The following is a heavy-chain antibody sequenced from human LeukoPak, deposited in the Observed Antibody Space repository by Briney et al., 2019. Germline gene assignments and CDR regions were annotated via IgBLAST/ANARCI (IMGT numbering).Heavy chain of an antibody. Sequence: PGGSLRLSCAASGFTFSSYSMNWVRQAPGKGLEWVSSSSSSSSYIYYADSVKGRFTISRDNAKNSLYLQMNSLRAEDTAVYYCARDGPVPAAIGGYYWGQGTLVTVSS. J-gene: IGHJ4*02. CDR3: ARDGPVPAAIGGYY. CDR1: GFTFSSYS. D-gene: IGHD2-2*02. V-gene: IGHV3-21*01. CDR2: SSSSSSYI.